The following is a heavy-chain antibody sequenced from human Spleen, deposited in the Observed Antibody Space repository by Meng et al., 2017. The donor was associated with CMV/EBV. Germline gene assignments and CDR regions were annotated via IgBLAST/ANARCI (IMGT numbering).Heavy chain of an antibody. Sequence: GESLKISCAASGFTLSNNYMSWVRQSPGKGLEWLSVIYVGGNTYSADSLRGRFTISRDHSKNTLYLQMNSLTVDDTAVYYCVRGGVRGPYYEFGIDVWGHGTTVTVSS. CDR3: VRGGVRGPYYEFGIDV. CDR1: GFTLSNNY. CDR2: IYVGGNT. V-gene: IGHV3-53*01. J-gene: IGHJ6*02. D-gene: IGHD3-10*01.